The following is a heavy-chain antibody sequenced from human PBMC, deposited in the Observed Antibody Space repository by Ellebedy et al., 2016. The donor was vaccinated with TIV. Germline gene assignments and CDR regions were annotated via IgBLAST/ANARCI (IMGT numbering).Heavy chain of an antibody. CDR1: GGSISTSSYY. CDR2: TYHSGTT. V-gene: IGHV4-39*07. CDR3: ARARVSDAMDV. J-gene: IGHJ6*02. Sequence: SETLSLTCTVSGGSISTSSYYWVWIRQSPGQGLQWIGYTYHSGTTYYSPSLNSRVSISVDKSKNQFSLKLTSVTAADTAIYFCARARVSDAMDVWGQGTTVTVSS. D-gene: IGHD5/OR15-5a*01.